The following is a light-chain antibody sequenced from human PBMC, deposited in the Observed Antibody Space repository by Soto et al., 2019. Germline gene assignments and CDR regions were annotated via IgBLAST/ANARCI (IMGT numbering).Light chain of an antibody. V-gene: IGLV1-40*01. CDR1: RSNIGAGYD. CDR3: QSYDSSLSAL. Sequence: QSVLTQPPSVSGAPGQRVTISCTGSRSNIGAGYDVHWYQQLPGTAPKLLIYGNNNRPSGVPDRFSGSKSGTSASLVITGLQAEDEADYYCQSYDSSLSALFGGGTQLTVL. CDR2: GNN. J-gene: IGLJ2*01.